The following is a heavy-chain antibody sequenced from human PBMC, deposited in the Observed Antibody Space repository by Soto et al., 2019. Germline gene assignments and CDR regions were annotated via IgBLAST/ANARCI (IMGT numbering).Heavy chain of an antibody. D-gene: IGHD3-3*01. CDR1: GYSFTSYW. V-gene: IGHV5-10-1*01. CDR3: ARRIGDFWSAESGYYYYGMDV. CDR2: IDPSDSYT. J-gene: IGHJ6*02. Sequence: LGESLKISCKGSGYSFTSYWISWVRQMPGKGLEWMGRIDPSDSYTNYSPSFQGHVTISADKSISTAYLQWSSLKASDTAMYYCARRIGDFWSAESGYYYYGMDVWGQGTTVTVSS.